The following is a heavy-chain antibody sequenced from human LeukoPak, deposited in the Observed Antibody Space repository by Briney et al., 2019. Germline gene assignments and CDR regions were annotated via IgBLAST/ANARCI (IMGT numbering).Heavy chain of an antibody. CDR2: IRGSGDRT. CDR1: GFTFSSYA. Sequence: GGSLRLSCAASGFTFSSYAMSWVRQAPGKGLEWVSAIRGSGDRTHYADSVKGRFTISRDNSKNTLYLQMNSLRAEDTAVYYCARIRAGYSSGWPFGYWGQGTLVTVSS. V-gene: IGHV3-23*01. J-gene: IGHJ4*02. D-gene: IGHD6-19*01. CDR3: ARIRAGYSSGWPFGY.